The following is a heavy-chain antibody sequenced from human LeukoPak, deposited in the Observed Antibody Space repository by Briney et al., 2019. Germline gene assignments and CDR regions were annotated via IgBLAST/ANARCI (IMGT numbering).Heavy chain of an antibody. CDR3: ARVGWFGEFYYMDV. V-gene: IGHV3-20*04. D-gene: IGHD3-10*01. Sequence: PGGSLRLSCAASGFTFDDYGMSWVRQAPGEGREWVSGINWNGGSTGYADSVKGRFTISRDNAKNSLYLQMNSLRAEDTALYYCARVGWFGEFYYMDVWGKGTTVTVSS. J-gene: IGHJ6*03. CDR2: INWNGGST. CDR1: GFTFDDYG.